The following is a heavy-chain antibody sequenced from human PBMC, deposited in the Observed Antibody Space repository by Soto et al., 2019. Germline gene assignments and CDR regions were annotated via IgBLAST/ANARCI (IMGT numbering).Heavy chain of an antibody. CDR2: ISGSGGST. CDR1: GFTFSNYA. J-gene: IGHJ4*02. D-gene: IGHD3-22*01. CDR3: AKGTSYYDSSGFDY. Sequence: EVQLLESGGGLLQPGGSLRLSCAASGFTFSNYAMTWVRQAPGKGLEWVSVISGSGGSTYYADSVKGRFTISRDTSKNTLYLQMNNLRAEDTALYYCAKGTSYYDSSGFDYWGQGTLVTVSS. V-gene: IGHV3-23*01.